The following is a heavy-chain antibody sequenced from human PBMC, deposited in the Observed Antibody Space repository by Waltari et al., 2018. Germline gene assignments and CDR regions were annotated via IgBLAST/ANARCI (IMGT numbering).Heavy chain of an antibody. CDR3: ARGINYGPVDY. CDR2: ISSNGGST. V-gene: IGHV3-64*01. Sequence: EVQLVASGGGLVQPGGSLRLSCAASGFTFSSYAMHWVRQAPGKGLEYVSAISSNGGSTYYANSVKGRFTISRDNSKNTLYLQMGSLRAEDMAVYYCARGINYGPVDYWGQGTLVTVSS. D-gene: IGHD3-16*01. CDR1: GFTFSSYA. J-gene: IGHJ4*02.